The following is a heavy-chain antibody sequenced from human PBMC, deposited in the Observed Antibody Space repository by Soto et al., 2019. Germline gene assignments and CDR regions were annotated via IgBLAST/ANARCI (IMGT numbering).Heavy chain of an antibody. D-gene: IGHD6-19*01. CDR3: AKGVAVAGIYYFDY. V-gene: IGHV3-23*01. Sequence: EGQLLESGGGLVLPGGSLRLSCAASGFTFSIYAMSWVRQAPGKGLEWVSTIGGSGSDTTYADFVRGRFTVSRDNSRNTLYLQMNSLRAEDTAVYYCAKGVAVAGIYYFDYWGQGTLVTVSS. CDR1: GFTFSIYA. J-gene: IGHJ4*02. CDR2: IGGSGSDT.